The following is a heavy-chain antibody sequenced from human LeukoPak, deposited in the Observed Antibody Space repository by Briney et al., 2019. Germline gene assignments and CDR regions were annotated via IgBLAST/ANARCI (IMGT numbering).Heavy chain of an antibody. D-gene: IGHD3-10*01. CDR1: GFTFSIYW. CDR2: ISSSSSYI. V-gene: IGHV3-21*01. CDR3: ARGGELPDY. Sequence: GGSLRLSCAASGFTFSIYWMSWVRQAPGKGLEWVSSISSSSSYIYYADSVKGRFTISRDNAKNSLYLQMNSLRAEDTAVYYCARGGELPDYWGQGTLVTVSS. J-gene: IGHJ4*02.